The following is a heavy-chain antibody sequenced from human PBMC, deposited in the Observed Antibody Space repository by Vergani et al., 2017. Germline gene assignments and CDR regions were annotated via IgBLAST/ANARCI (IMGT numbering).Heavy chain of an antibody. D-gene: IGHD6-13*01. Sequence: QVQLQQWGAGLLKPSETLSLTCAVYGGSFSGCYWSWIRQPPGKGLEWIGEINHSGSTNYNPSLKSRVTISVDTSKNQFSLKLSSVTAADTAVYYCAREGQAYSSSWYYRQHWFDPWGQGTLVTVSS. CDR3: AREGQAYSSSWYYRQHWFDP. J-gene: IGHJ5*02. V-gene: IGHV4-34*01. CDR1: GGSFSGCY. CDR2: INHSGST.